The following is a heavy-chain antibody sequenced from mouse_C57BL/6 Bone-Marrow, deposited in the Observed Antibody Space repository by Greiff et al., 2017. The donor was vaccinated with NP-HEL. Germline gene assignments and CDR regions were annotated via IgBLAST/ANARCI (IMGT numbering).Heavy chain of an antibody. CDR2: IYPRSGNT. Sequence: VKLMESGAELARPGASVKLSCKASGYTFTSYGISWVKQRTGQGLEWIGEIYPRSGNTYYNEKFKGKAILTADKSSSTAYMELRSLTSEDSAVYFCARWDSSGLPFAYWGQGTLVTVSA. D-gene: IGHD3-2*02. CDR3: ARWDSSGLPFAY. J-gene: IGHJ3*01. V-gene: IGHV1-81*01. CDR1: GYTFTSYG.